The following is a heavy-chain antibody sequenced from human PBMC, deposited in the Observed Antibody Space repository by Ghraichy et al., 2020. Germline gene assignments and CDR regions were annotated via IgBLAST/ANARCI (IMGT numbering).Heavy chain of an antibody. J-gene: IGHJ4*02. CDR2: TYYNSRWIY. D-gene: IGHD3-10*01. CDR3: AKQVGGSGADY. Sequence: SQTLSLTCAISGDSVSSNGAAWYWLRQSPSRGLEWLGRTYYNSRWIYDYAVSVKSRITITPDTSKNQFFLHLNSVTPEDTAVYYCAKQVGGSGADYWGQGTLVTVSS. V-gene: IGHV6-1*01. CDR1: GDSVSSNGAA.